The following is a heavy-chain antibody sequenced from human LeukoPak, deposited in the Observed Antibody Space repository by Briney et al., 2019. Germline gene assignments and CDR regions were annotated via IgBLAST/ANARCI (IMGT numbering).Heavy chain of an antibody. Sequence: GGSLRLSCAASGFTFSSYSMNWVRQAPGKGLVWVSRINSDGSSTNYADSVKGRFTISRDNAKNTLYLQMNSLRAEDTAVYYCASSPEDGPDYWGQGTLVTVSS. D-gene: IGHD5-24*01. J-gene: IGHJ4*02. CDR1: GFTFSSYS. CDR2: INSDGSST. CDR3: ASSPEDGPDY. V-gene: IGHV3-74*01.